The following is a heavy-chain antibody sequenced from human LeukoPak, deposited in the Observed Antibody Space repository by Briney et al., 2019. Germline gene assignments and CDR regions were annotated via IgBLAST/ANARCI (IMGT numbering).Heavy chain of an antibody. D-gene: IGHD6-13*01. CDR3: ARDFRRVAAAGTWFDP. V-gene: IGHV1-18*01. J-gene: IGHJ5*02. Sequence: ASVKVSCKASGYTFTSYGISWVRQAPGQGLEWMGWISAYNGNTNYAQKLQGRATMTTDTSTSTAYMELRSLRSDDTAVYYCARDFRRVAAAGTWFDPWGQGTLVTVSS. CDR2: ISAYNGNT. CDR1: GYTFTSYG.